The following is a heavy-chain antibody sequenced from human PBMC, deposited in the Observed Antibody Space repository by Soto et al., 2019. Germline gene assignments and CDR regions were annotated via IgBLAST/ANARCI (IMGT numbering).Heavy chain of an antibody. D-gene: IGHD6-13*01. CDR2: IGTAGDT. V-gene: IGHV3-13*04. Sequence: EVQLVESGGGLVQPGGSLRLSCAASGFTFSNYDMHWVRQATGKGLEWVSAIGTAGDTYYPGSVKGRFTISRENAKNSLYLQMNSLRAGDTAVYYCARDVHHSSSWALGYWGQGTLVTVSS. CDR1: GFTFSNYD. CDR3: ARDVHHSSSWALGY. J-gene: IGHJ4*02.